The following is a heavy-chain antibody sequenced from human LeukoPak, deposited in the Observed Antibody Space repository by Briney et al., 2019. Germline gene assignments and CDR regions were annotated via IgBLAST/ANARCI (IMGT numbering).Heavy chain of an antibody. CDR2: FDPGAGET. J-gene: IGHJ4*02. V-gene: IGHV1-24*01. D-gene: IGHD5-18*01. CDR1: GYTLSKLS. CDR3: ATGIQLSPAASFYFDY. Sequence: ASVKVSCKVSGYTLSKLSMHWVRQAPGKGLEWMGGFDPGAGETIYAQRFQGRLTVTEDIFTDTANMELSSLRSEDTAVHYCATGIQLSPAASFYFDYWGQGTLVTVSP.